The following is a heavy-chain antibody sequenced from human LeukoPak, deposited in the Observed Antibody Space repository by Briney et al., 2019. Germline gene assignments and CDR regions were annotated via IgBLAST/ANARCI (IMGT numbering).Heavy chain of an antibody. J-gene: IGHJ6*02. Sequence: GGSLRLSCAAPGFTFSSYSMNWVRQAPGKGLEWVSYISSSSSTIYYADSVKGRFTISRDNAKNSLFLQMNSLRDEDTAVYYCARVRRSAKNYYGMDVWGQGSTVTVSS. CDR1: GFTFSSYS. CDR3: ARVRRSAKNYYGMDV. V-gene: IGHV3-48*02. CDR2: ISSSSSTI.